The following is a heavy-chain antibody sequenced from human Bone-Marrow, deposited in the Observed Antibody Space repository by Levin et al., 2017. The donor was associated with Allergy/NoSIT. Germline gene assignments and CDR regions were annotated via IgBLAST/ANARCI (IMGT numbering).Heavy chain of an antibody. CDR1: GFSVSSNY. V-gene: IGHV3-53*01. J-gene: IGHJ4*02. CDR3: AGDTSGWYFDY. CDR2: IYSGGRT. Sequence: GEFLKISCAASGFSVSSNYMTWVRQAPGKGLEWVSVIYSGGRTYYADSVKGRFTISRDRSNNTLYLQMNSLRAEDTAVYYCAGDTSGWYFDYWGQGTPVTVSS. D-gene: IGHD6-19*01.